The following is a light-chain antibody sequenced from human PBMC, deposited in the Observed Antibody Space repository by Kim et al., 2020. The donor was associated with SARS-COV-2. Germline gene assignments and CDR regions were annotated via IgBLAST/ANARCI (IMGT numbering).Light chain of an antibody. CDR1: RSVSSY. CDR2: DAS. J-gene: IGKJ1*01. CDR3: QQSSSWPRT. V-gene: IGKV3-11*01. Sequence: GEATTPPPRTIRSVSSYLAWHQQKPGQAPRLLIYDASDRATGIPARFSGSGSGPASTLTISSIAPEDFSVYYCQQSSSWPRTFGQGTKVDIK.